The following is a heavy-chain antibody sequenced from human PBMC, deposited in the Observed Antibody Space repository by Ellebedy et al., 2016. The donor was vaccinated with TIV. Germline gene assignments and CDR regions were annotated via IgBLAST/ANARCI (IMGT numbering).Heavy chain of an antibody. CDR2: IYHLEST. D-gene: IGHD5-12*01. J-gene: IGHJ4*02. CDR3: ASTPFSAGSGYHPHDY. V-gene: IGHV4-59*08. CDR1: GGSISGYY. Sequence: MPSETLSLTCTVSGGSISGYYWIWIRQPPGKGLEWIGYIYHLESTNYNPSLKSRVTISVDTSKNQFSLNLNSVTAADTAVYFCASTPFSAGSGYHPHDYWGQGILVTVSS.